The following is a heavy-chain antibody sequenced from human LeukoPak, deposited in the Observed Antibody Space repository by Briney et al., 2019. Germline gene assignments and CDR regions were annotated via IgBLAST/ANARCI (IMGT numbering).Heavy chain of an antibody. V-gene: IGHV3-30-3*01. J-gene: IGHJ5*02. Sequence: GGSLRLSCAASGFTFSSYAMHWVRQAPGKGLEWVAVISYDGSNKYYADSVKGRFTISRDNSKNTLYLQMNSLRAEDTAVYYCAKGGHFSCFDPWGQGTLLTVSS. CDR2: ISYDGSNK. CDR1: GFTFSSYA. D-gene: IGHD1-26*01. CDR3: AKGGHFSCFDP.